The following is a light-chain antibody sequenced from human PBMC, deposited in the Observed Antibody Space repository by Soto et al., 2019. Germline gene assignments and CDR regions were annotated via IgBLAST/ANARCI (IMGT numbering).Light chain of an antibody. CDR3: QSYDSSLRGEV. CDR1: SSNIGAGYD. Sequence: QSVLTQPPSVSGAPGQRVTISCTGSSSNIGAGYDVHWYQQLPGTAPKLLIYGNSNRPSGVPDRFSGSKSGTSASLAITGLQAEDDADYYCQSYDSSLRGEVFGGGTKLTVL. J-gene: IGLJ2*01. CDR2: GNS. V-gene: IGLV1-40*01.